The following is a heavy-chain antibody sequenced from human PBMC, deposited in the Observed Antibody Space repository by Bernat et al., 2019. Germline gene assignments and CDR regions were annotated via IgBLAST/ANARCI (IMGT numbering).Heavy chain of an antibody. CDR3: ARRPIAPSSSH. CDR1: GGSISSSSYY. CDR2: IYYSGST. D-gene: IGHD6-13*01. V-gene: IGHV4-39*01. J-gene: IGHJ1*01. Sequence: QLQLQESGPGLVKPSETLSLTCTVSGGSISSSSYYWGWIRQPPGKGLEWIGSIYYSGSTYYNPSLKSRVTISVDTSKNQFSLKLSSVTAADTAVYYCARRPIAPSSSHWGQGTLVTVSS.